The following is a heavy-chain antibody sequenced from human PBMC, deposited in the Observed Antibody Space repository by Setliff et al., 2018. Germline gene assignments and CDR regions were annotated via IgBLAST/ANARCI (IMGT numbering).Heavy chain of an antibody. CDR2: VSSSGSP. V-gene: IGHV4-59*01. D-gene: IGHD2-21*01. Sequence: LSLTCKVSGDSIIGYYWSWIRQSPGKGLDWIGYVSSSGSPNYSPSFKSRVTMSIDTSKNQFSLKLSSVTASDTAVYYCARLYHKENSADFRRAPFDVWGQGIMVTV. J-gene: IGHJ3*01. CDR3: ARLYHKENSADFRRAPFDV. CDR1: GDSIIGYY.